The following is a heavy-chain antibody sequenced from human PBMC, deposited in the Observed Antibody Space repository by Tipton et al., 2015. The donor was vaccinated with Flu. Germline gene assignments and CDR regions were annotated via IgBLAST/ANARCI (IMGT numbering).Heavy chain of an antibody. CDR2: ISHSGRT. J-gene: IGHJ4*02. CDR1: GDSIRSGYY. V-gene: IGHV4-38-2*02. Sequence: GLVKPSETLSLTCTVSGDSIRSGYYWGWIRQPPGKGLEWIGCISHSGRTYYNPSLKSRVTISVDTAKNQFSQRLSSVTAADTAVYYCARSTYYYGSGSSDYWGQGTLVTVSS. CDR3: ARSTYYYGSGSSDY. D-gene: IGHD3-10*01.